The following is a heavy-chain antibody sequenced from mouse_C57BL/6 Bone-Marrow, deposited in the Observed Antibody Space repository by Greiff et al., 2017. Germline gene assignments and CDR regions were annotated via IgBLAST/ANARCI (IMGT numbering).Heavy chain of an antibody. CDR3: ARGLYSSYVDY. CDR1: GFTFSSYA. D-gene: IGHD2-5*01. Sequence: EVKLVESGGGLVKPGGSLKLSCAASGFTFSSYAMSWVRQTPEKRLAWVATISDGGSYTYYPDNVKGRFTISRDNAKNNLYLQMSHLKSEDTAMYDCARGLYSSYVDYWGQGTTLTVSS. J-gene: IGHJ2*01. V-gene: IGHV5-4*03. CDR2: ISDGGSYT.